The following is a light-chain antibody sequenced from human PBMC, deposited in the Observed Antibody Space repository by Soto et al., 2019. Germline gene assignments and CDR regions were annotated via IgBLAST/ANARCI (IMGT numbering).Light chain of an antibody. CDR3: SSYTSISTYV. CDR2: EVS. J-gene: IGLJ1*01. V-gene: IGLV2-14*01. Sequence: QSALTQPASVSGSPGQSITISCTGTSSDVGGYNYVSWYQQHPGKAPKLMIYEVSNRPSGVSNRFSGSKSGNTASLTISGLQAEDEADYYCSSYTSISTYVFGTGTKVTFL. CDR1: SSDVGGYNY.